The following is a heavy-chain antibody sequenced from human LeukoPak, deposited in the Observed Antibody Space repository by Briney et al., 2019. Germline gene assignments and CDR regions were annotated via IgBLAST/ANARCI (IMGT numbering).Heavy chain of an antibody. CDR2: INPNSGGT. J-gene: IGHJ6*03. CDR3: ATPVARATKGEVGHYYYYYMDV. Sequence: GASVKVSCKASGYTFTGYYMHWVRQAPGQGLEWMGWINPNSGGTNYAQKFQGRVTMTRDTSISTAYMELSRLRSDDTAVYYCATPVARATKGEVGHYYYYYMDVWGKGTTVTVSS. D-gene: IGHD1-26*01. CDR1: GYTFTGYY. V-gene: IGHV1-2*02.